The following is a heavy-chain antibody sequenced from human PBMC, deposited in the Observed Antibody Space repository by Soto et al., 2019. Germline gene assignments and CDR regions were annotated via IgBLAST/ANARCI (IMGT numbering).Heavy chain of an antibody. D-gene: IGHD2-8*01. V-gene: IGHV4-4*07. CDR1: GDFISNFY. Sequence: QVQLQESGPGLVKPSETLSLTCTVSGDFISNFYWSWIRQPAGKGLELLGRISASGRTNYNPSLQSRVAMSLDTSNNEFSLRLTSLTATDTAVYFCARGMGRYFDLWGRGTLVTVFS. CDR3: ARGMGRYFDL. J-gene: IGHJ2*01. CDR2: ISASGRT.